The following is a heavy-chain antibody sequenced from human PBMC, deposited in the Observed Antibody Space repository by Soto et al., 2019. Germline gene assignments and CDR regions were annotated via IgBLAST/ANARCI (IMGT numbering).Heavy chain of an antibody. CDR3: ARDAMTTEFDY. V-gene: IGHV1-3*01. Sequence: ASVKVSCKASGYTFTSYAMLWVRQAPGQRLEWMGWINAGNSNTKYSQKFQGRVTITRDTSASTAYMELSSLRSEDTAVYYCARDAMTTEFDYWGQGTLVTVSS. D-gene: IGHD4-4*01. CDR2: INAGNSNT. J-gene: IGHJ4*02. CDR1: GYTFTSYA.